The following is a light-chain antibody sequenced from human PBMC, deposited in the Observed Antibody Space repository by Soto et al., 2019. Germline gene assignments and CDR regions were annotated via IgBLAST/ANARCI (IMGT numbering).Light chain of an antibody. V-gene: IGKV1-33*01. CDR1: QDVAHY. J-gene: IGKJ1*01. CDR3: QQYNKYVT. CDR2: YVS. Sequence: DIQMTQSPSSLSASIGDRVTITCQASQDVAHYLNWYQQKPGKAPRLLIYYVSTLERGVPSRFSGSRSGTLLTLTISSLQPEDLATYYGQQYNKYVTFGQGTKV.